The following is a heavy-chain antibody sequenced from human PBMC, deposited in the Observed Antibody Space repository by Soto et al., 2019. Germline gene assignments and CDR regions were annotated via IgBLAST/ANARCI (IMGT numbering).Heavy chain of an antibody. CDR2: IYYSGST. Sequence: SESLSLTCTVSGGSISSSSYYWGWIRQPPGKGLEWIGSIYYSGSTYYNPSLKSRVTISVDTSKNQFSLKLSSVTAADTAVYYCARHPSMVRGVIFRFDPWGQGTLVTVSS. J-gene: IGHJ5*02. V-gene: IGHV4-39*01. CDR3: ARHPSMVRGVIFRFDP. D-gene: IGHD3-10*01. CDR1: GGSISSSSYY.